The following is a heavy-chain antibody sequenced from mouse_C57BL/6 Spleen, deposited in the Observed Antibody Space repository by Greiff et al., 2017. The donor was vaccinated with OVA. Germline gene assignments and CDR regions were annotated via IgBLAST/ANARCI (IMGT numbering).Heavy chain of an antibody. D-gene: IGHD1-1*01. V-gene: IGHV1-69*01. CDR3: ARAGIYYYGSSSMDY. J-gene: IGHJ4*01. CDR2: IDPSDSYT. Sequence: QVQLQQPGAELVMPGASVKLSCKASGYTFTSYWMHWVKQRPGQGLEWIGEIDPSDSYTNYNQKFKGKSTLTVDKSSSTAYMQLSSLTSEDSAVYYCARAGIYYYGSSSMDYWGQGTSVTGSS. CDR1: GYTFTSYW.